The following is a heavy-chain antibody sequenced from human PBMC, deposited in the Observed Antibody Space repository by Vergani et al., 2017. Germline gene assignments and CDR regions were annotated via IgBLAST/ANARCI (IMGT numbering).Heavy chain of an antibody. CDR2: TWYDGNNK. V-gene: IGHV3-33*01. J-gene: IGHJ5*02. Sequence: QVQLVESGGGVVQPGRSLRLSCAASGFTFNQYGMHWVRQAQGKGLEWVAVTWYDGNNKQYADSVKGRFTISRDNSKSTMYLQMNSLRDEDTGVYYCARDLRLLYNRFDPWGQGTLVIVSS. D-gene: IGHD1-14*01. CDR3: ARDLRLLYNRFDP. CDR1: GFTFNQYG.